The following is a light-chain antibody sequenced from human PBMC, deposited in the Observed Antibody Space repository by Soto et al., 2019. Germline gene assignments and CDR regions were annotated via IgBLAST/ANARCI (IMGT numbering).Light chain of an antibody. V-gene: IGLV2-11*01. Sequence: QSALTQPPSVSGSPGQSVTISCAGTNSDVGGFDSVCWYQQHPGKAPQLMIYDVTKRPSGVPNRFSGSKSGNTASLTISGLQAEDESDFYCCSYAGTNTFVFGGGTKLTVL. CDR3: CSYAGTNTFV. CDR1: NSDVGGFDS. CDR2: DVT. J-gene: IGLJ2*01.